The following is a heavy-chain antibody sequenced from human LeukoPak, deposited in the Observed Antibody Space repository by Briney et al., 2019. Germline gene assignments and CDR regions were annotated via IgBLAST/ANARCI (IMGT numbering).Heavy chain of an antibody. CDR3: AKDDYGDYVRWFDP. J-gene: IGHJ5*02. CDR1: GFTFSTYA. CDR2: ISASGGGT. D-gene: IGHD4-17*01. Sequence: GGSLRLSCAASGFTFSTYAMSWVRQAPGKGLEWVSSISASGGGTYYAASVKGRFTISRDNSKNTLSLQMNSPRADDTAVYYCAKDDYGDYVRWFDPWGQGTLVTVSS. V-gene: IGHV3-23*01.